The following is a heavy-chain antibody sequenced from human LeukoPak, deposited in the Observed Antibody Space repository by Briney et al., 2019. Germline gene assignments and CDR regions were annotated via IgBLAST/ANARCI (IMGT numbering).Heavy chain of an antibody. CDR3: ARHYDNLTGFFDY. V-gene: IGHV4-38-2*02. D-gene: IGHD3-9*01. CDR2: IYRSGST. CDR1: GDYITRGYY. Sequence: SETLSLTCTVSGDYITRGYYWGWIRQPPGRGLEWIGTIYRSGSTYYNPSLKSRVTISVDTSKNQFSPKLSSVTAADTAVYYCARHYDNLTGFFDYWGQGTLVTVSS. J-gene: IGHJ4*02.